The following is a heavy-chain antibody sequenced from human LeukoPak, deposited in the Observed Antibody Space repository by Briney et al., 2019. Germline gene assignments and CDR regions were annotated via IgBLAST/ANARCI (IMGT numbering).Heavy chain of an antibody. CDR1: GFTFSSYG. V-gene: IGHV3-33*01. CDR2: IWYDGSNK. D-gene: IGHD6-13*01. J-gene: IGHJ4*02. CDR3: ARGGAYSSSWYGAAY. Sequence: PGRSLSLSCAASGFTFSSYGMHWVRQAPGKGLEWVAVIWYDGSNKYYADSVKGRFTISRDNSKNTLYLQMNSLRAEDTAVYYCARGGAYSSSWYGAAYWGQGTLVTVSS.